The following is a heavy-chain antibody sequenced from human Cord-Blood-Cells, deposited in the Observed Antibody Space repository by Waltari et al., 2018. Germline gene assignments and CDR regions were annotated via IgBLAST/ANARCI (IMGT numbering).Heavy chain of an antibody. Sequence: QVQLVQSGAEVKKPGASVKVSCKASGYTFTSYAMHWVRQAPGQRLEWTGWINAGNGNTKYSQKFQGRVTITRDTSASTAYMELSSLRSEDTAVYYCARAGEILYSSGWTSFDYWGQGTLVTVSS. CDR3: ARAGEILYSSGWTSFDY. CDR2: INAGNGNT. CDR1: GYTFTSYA. J-gene: IGHJ4*02. D-gene: IGHD6-19*01. V-gene: IGHV1-3*01.